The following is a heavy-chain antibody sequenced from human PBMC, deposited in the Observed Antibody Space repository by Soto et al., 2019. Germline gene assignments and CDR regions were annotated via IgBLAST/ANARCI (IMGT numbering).Heavy chain of an antibody. CDR2: FDPEDGET. J-gene: IGHJ4*02. Sequence: ASVKVSCKVSGYTLTELSMHWVRQAPGKGLEWMGGFDPEDGETIYAQKFQGRVTMTEDTSTDTAYMELSSLRSEDTAVYYCATDRSAIFGVVTEGYDYWGQGTLVTVSS. CDR3: ATDRSAIFGVVTEGYDY. D-gene: IGHD3-3*01. CDR1: GYTLTELS. V-gene: IGHV1-24*01.